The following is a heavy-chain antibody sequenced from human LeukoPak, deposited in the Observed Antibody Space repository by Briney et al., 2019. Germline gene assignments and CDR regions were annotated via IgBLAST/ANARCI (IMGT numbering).Heavy chain of an antibody. V-gene: IGHV3-23*01. CDR1: GFTFISHS. CDR3: ARDSPVLTV. D-gene: IGHD3-9*01. CDR2: ISDDGYST. Sequence: GGSLRLSCAASGFTFISHSMSWVRQAPGKGLEWVSAISDDGYSTYYADSVKGRFTISRDKSKNTLDLQMNSLRAEDSAIYYCARDSPVLTVWGQGTLVTVSS. J-gene: IGHJ4*02.